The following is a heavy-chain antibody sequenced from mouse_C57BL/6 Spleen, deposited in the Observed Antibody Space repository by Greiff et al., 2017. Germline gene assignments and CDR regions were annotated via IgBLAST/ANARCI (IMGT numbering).Heavy chain of an antibody. J-gene: IGHJ3*01. D-gene: IGHD3-2*02. Sequence: VQLQQSGPELARPGASVKLSCKASGYTFTSYGISWVKQRTGQGLEWIGEIYPRSGNTYYNEKFKGKATLTADKSSSTAYMELRSLTSEDSAVYFCAREWDSAGYPFAYWGQGTLVTVSA. V-gene: IGHV1-81*01. CDR2: IYPRSGNT. CDR3: AREWDSAGYPFAY. CDR1: GYTFTSYG.